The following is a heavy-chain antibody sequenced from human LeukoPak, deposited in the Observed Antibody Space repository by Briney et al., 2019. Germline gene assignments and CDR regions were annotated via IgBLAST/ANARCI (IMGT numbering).Heavy chain of an antibody. CDR2: IKSDGSST. D-gene: IGHD2-15*01. CDR1: GFTFSDHW. Sequence: GGSLRLSCVASGFTFSDHWMHWVRQAPGKGLVWVSRIKSDGSSTSYADSVKGRFTISRDNAKNTLYLQMNSLRAEDTAVYFCATEGGGQWRYWGQGTQVTVSS. CDR3: ATEGGGQWRY. J-gene: IGHJ4*02. V-gene: IGHV3-74*01.